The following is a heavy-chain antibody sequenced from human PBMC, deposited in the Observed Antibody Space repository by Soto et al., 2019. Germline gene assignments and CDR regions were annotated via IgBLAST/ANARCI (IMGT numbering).Heavy chain of an antibody. CDR1: GYRFISYW. V-gene: IGHV5-51*01. CDR2: FYPGDSTS. J-gene: IGHJ3*01. CDR3: ARIMEYGRNNAWSWSFGV. D-gene: IGHD4-17*01. Sequence: GESLKISCKTSGYRFISYWVAWLRQFPGKGLECMGTFYPGDSTSTYSPSFQGQVTISVDNSISTAYLQLSSLKPSDTAMSYCARIMEYGRNNAWSWSFGVWRKVQMVTVSS.